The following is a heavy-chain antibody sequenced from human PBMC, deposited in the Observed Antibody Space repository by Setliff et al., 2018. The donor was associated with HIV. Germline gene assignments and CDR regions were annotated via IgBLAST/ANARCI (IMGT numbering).Heavy chain of an antibody. CDR2: IYYSGST. J-gene: IGHJ3*02. Sequence: PSETLSLTCTVSGGSISSSSYYWGWIRQPPGKGLEWIGSIYYSGSTYYNPSLKSRVTISVDTSKNQFSLKLSSVTAADTAVYYCARLGYSGSLVGAFDIWGQGTMVTVSS. V-gene: IGHV4-39*07. CDR3: ARLGYSGSLVGAFDI. D-gene: IGHD1-26*01. CDR1: GGSISSSSYY.